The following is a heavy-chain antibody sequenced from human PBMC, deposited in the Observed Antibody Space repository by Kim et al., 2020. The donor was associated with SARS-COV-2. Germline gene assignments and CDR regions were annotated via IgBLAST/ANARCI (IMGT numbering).Heavy chain of an antibody. CDR3: ARDYSAERKFDP. CDR1: GFTFSRHW. CDR2: INKDGSEI. D-gene: IGHD5-18*01. Sequence: GGSLRLSCVASGFTFSRHWMQWVRQAPGKGLAWVSHINKDGSEIRYADSVKGRFTASRDNAKNTLYLQMNSLRVEDTAVYYCARDYSAERKFDPWGQGTLVTVSS. V-gene: IGHV3-74*01. J-gene: IGHJ5*02.